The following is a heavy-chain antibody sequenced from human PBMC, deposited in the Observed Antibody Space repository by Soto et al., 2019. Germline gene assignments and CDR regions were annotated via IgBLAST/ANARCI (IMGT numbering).Heavy chain of an antibody. Sequence: GGSLRLSCATSGFTFNDYAMYWVRQAPGQGLEWVAMISSDGHHQFYVDNLRGRFTVSRDNSKNTLFLQMNSLRPEDTAVYYCSRGTYYPQSSGLHADYWGPGTVVTV. J-gene: IGHJ4*02. CDR3: SRGTYYPQSSGLHADY. CDR2: ISSDGHHQ. CDR1: GFTFNDYA. V-gene: IGHV3-30*03. D-gene: IGHD3-22*01.